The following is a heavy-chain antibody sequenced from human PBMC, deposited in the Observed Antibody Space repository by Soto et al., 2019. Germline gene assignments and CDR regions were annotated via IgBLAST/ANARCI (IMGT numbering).Heavy chain of an antibody. CDR2: IIPIFGTA. Sequence: QVQLVQSGAEVKKPGSSVKVSCKASGGTFSSYAISWVRQAPGQGLEWMGGIIPIFGTANYAQKFQGRVTITADESTSTDYMELRSLRSEDTAVYYCARERAEGSYSNGNWFDPWGQGTLVTVSS. CDR3: ARERAEGSYSNGNWFDP. V-gene: IGHV1-69*01. D-gene: IGHD3-10*01. J-gene: IGHJ5*02. CDR1: GGTFSSYA.